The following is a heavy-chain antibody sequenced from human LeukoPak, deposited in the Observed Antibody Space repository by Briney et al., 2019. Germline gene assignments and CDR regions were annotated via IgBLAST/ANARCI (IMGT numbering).Heavy chain of an antibody. CDR2: ISSSGSTI. Sequence: QPGGSLRLSCAASGFTFSSYEMNWVRQAPGKGLEWVSYISSSGSTIYYADSVKGRFTISRDNAKNSLYLQMNSLRAEDTAVYYCASTGCSSGWSDYWGQGTLVTVSS. D-gene: IGHD6-19*01. CDR3: ASTGCSSGWSDY. V-gene: IGHV3-48*03. J-gene: IGHJ4*02. CDR1: GFTFSSYE.